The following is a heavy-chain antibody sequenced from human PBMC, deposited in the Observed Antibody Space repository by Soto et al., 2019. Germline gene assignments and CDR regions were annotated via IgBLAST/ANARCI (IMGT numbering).Heavy chain of an antibody. D-gene: IGHD3-22*01. J-gene: IGHJ5*02. V-gene: IGHV4-31*03. CDR3: ARVGPWVPYYYDSSPYTFENWFDP. Sequence: PSETLSLTCTVSGGSISSGCYYWSWIRQHPGKGLEWIGYIYHGGSTYYNPSLNRRVTLSIDMANNHVSLILNSVTAADTAVYYCARVGPWVPYYYDSSPYTFENWFDPWGQGTLVTVSS. CDR2: IYHGGST. CDR1: GGSISSGCYY.